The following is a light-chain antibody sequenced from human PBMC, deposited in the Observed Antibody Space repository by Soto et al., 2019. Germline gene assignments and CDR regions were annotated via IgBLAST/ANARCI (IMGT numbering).Light chain of an antibody. J-gene: IGLJ3*02. Sequence: QSVLTQPPSVSGAPGQRVTIPCTGNSSDLGAGYDVHWYQQLPGTAPKLVIYGNRNRPSGVHERFSGSKSGTSASLAITGLQAEDEGDYYCQAYDYSLTASVFGGGTKLTVL. CDR1: SSDLGAGYD. CDR2: GNR. CDR3: QAYDYSLTASV. V-gene: IGLV1-40*01.